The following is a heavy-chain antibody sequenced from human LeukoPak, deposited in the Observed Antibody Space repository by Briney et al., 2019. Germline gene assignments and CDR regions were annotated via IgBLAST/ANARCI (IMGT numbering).Heavy chain of an antibody. CDR3: ARFEGVQSTFDY. Sequence: ASMKVSCKASGYTFTGYYMHWVRQAPGQGLEWMGWINPNSGGTNYAQKFQGRVTMTRDTSISTAYMELSRLRSDDTAVYYCARFEGVQSTFDYWGQGTLVTVSS. D-gene: IGHD1-1*01. V-gene: IGHV1-2*02. CDR1: GYTFTGYY. J-gene: IGHJ4*02. CDR2: INPNSGGT.